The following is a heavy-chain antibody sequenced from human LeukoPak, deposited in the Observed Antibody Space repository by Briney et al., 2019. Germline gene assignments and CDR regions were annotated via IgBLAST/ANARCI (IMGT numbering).Heavy chain of an antibody. CDR3: ARAIPFSA. Sequence: PGGSLRLSCAASGFTYSDYYMSWVRQFPGKGLELVAYIASSTGTKYYADSVKGRFTISGDNAKNSLFLQMRRLTAEDTAVYYCARAIPFSAWGQGTLVTVSS. CDR1: GFTYSDYY. D-gene: IGHD2-2*02. CDR2: IASSTGTK. V-gene: IGHV3-11*04. J-gene: IGHJ4*02.